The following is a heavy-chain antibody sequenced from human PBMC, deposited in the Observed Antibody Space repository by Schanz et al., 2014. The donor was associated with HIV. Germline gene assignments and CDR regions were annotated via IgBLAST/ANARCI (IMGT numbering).Heavy chain of an antibody. Sequence: EVQLLESGGGLVQPGGSLRLSCAASGFTFKEYAMSWVRQAPGKGLEWVSTISASGASTFYADSVKGRFTISRDISKNTLYLQMNSLRAEDTAVYFCARVGGWGAFDIWGQGTMVAVSS. CDR1: GFTFKEYA. CDR3: ARVGGWGAFDI. CDR2: ISASGAST. J-gene: IGHJ3*02. V-gene: IGHV3-23*01. D-gene: IGHD3-10*01.